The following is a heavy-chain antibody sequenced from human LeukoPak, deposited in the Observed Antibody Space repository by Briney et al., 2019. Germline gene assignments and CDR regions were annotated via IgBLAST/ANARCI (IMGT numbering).Heavy chain of an antibody. CDR1: GYTFTSYY. V-gene: IGHV1-46*01. Sequence: ASVKVSCNASGYTFTSYYMHWVRQAPGQGLEWMGIINPSGGSTSYAQKFQGRVTMTRDTSTSTVYMELSSLRSEDTAVYYCARDGIAVAGTEGVDYWGQGTLVTVSS. J-gene: IGHJ4*02. D-gene: IGHD6-19*01. CDR3: ARDGIAVAGTEGVDY. CDR2: INPSGGST.